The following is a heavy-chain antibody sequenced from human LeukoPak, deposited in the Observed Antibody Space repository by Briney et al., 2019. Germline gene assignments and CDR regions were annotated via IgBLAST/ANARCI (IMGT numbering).Heavy chain of an antibody. CDR3: VRSRGAIVDY. CDR1: GDSVSSNSAA. J-gene: IGHJ4*02. CDR2: TYYRSKWNN. V-gene: IGHV6-1*01. Sequence: SQTLSLTCAISGDSVSSNSAAWNWIRQSPSRGLEWLGRTYYRSKWNNDYAVSLKSRITINPDTSKNQFSLQLNSATPEDAAVYYCVRSRGAIVDYWGQGALVTVSS.